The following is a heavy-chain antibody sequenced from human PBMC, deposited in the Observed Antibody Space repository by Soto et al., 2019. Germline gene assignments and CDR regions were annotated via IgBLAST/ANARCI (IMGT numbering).Heavy chain of an antibody. CDR1: GGSISSGGYY. D-gene: IGHD3-10*01. Sequence: QVQLQESGPGLVKPSQTLSLTCTVSGGSISSGGYYWSWIRQHPGKGLEWIGYIYYSGSTYYNPSRKSRVTISVDTSKNQFSLKLSSVTAADTAVYYCARVAPMENENWFDPWGQGTLVTVSS. CDR3: ARVAPMENENWFDP. J-gene: IGHJ5*02. CDR2: IYYSGST. V-gene: IGHV4-31*03.